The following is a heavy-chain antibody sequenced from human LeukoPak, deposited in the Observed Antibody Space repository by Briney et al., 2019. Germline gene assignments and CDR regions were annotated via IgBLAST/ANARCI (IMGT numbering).Heavy chain of an antibody. CDR3: AKDRAVVVVAATFDY. CDR2: ISGSGGCT. Sequence: PGGSLRLSCAASGFTFSSYAMSWVRQAPGKGLEWVSAISGSGGCTYYADSVKGRFTISRDNAKNTLYLQMNSLRAEDTAVYYCAKDRAVVVVAATFDYWGQGTLVTVSS. CDR1: GFTFSSYA. J-gene: IGHJ4*02. V-gene: IGHV3-23*01. D-gene: IGHD2-15*01.